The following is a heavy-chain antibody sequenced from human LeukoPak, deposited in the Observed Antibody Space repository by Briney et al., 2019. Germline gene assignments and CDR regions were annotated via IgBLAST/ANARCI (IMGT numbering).Heavy chain of an antibody. J-gene: IGHJ4*02. Sequence: SETLSLTCTVSGGSISSYYWSWIRQPPGKGLEWIGYIYYSGSTNYNPSLKSRVTISVDTSKNQFSLKLSSVTAEDTAVYYCAKDNDYGDYWGQGTLVTVSS. CDR1: GGSISSYY. V-gene: IGHV4-59*01. CDR3: AKDNDYGDY. CDR2: IYYSGST.